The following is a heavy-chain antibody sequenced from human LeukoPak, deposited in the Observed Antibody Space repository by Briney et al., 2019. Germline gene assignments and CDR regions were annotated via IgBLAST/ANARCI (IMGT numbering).Heavy chain of an antibody. CDR1: GGSISSGDYY. CDR3: ARDSRYSRSWDRPFDY. J-gene: IGHJ4*02. D-gene: IGHD6-13*01. V-gene: IGHV4-30-4*08. CDR2: IYYSGST. Sequence: PSQTLSLTCTVSGGSISSGDYYWSWIRQPPGKGLEWIGYIYYSGSTYYNPSLKSRVTISVDTSKNQFSLKLSSVTAADTAVYYCARDSRYSRSWDRPFDYWGQGTLVTVSS.